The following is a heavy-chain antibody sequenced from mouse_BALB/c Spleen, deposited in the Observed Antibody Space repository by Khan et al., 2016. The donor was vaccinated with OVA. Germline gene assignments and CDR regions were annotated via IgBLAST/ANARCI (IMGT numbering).Heavy chain of an antibody. CDR2: IYPGTDNT. J-gene: IGHJ2*01. V-gene: IGHV1-76*01. D-gene: IGHD3-2*02. CDR1: GYIFTNYW. Sequence: QVQLKQSGAELVRPGASVKLSCKTSGYIFTNYWIHWVKQRSGQGLEWIARIYPGTDNTYYNEKLKDRTTLTADKSSSTAYLQLSSLKSEDSAVYFCAREEALYYFDYWGQGTTLTVSS. CDR3: AREEALYYFDY.